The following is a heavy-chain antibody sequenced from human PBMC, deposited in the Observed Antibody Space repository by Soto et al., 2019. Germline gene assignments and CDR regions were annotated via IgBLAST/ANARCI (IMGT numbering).Heavy chain of an antibody. CDR3: ARTYCSSASCYGAWNWFDP. CDR1: GYTFTRYG. J-gene: IGHJ5*02. V-gene: IGHV1-18*01. Sequence: QVHLVQSGAEVKKPGASVKVSCKASGYTFTRYGITWVRHAPGQGLEWMGWISTYNGNTNYAQKLQSRVTMTTDTSTSTAYMVMRSLRADDTATYYCARTYCSSASCYGAWNWFDPWGQGTLVTVSS. D-gene: IGHD2-2*01. CDR2: ISTYNGNT.